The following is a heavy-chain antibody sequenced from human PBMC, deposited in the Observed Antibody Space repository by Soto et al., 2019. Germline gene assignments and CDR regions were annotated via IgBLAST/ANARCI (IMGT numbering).Heavy chain of an antibody. CDR1: GGSVSNGDYY. D-gene: IGHD3-3*01. CDR2: MYYTGTT. CDR3: ARGGIYDFWGGLFD. Sequence: SSETLSLTCTVSGGSVSNGDYYWTWIRQTPGKGLEWIGYMYYTGTTSYNPSLRGRVTISRDTSKNQFSLKLTSVTDADTAVYFCARGGIYDFWGGLFDWGQGTRVTVSS. J-gene: IGHJ4*02. V-gene: IGHV4-30-4*01.